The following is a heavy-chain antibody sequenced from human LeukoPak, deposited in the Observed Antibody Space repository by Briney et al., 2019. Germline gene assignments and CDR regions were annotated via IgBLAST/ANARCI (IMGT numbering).Heavy chain of an antibody. CDR2: ISYDGSNK. V-gene: IGHV3-30-3*01. D-gene: IGHD3-22*01. J-gene: IGHJ6*03. Sequence: PGRSLRLSCAASGFTFSSYAMHWVRQAPGKGLEWVAVISYDGSNKYYADSVKGRFTISRDNSKNTLYLQMNSLRAEDTAVYYCARDGRTNNYYDSSGYRYYYYYMDVWGKGTTVTVSS. CDR3: ARDGRTNNYYDSSGYRYYYYYMDV. CDR1: GFTFSSYA.